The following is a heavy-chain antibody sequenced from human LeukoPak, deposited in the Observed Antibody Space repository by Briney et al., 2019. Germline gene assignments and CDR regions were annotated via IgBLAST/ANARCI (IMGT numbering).Heavy chain of an antibody. CDR2: SDPEDGET. V-gene: IGHV1-24*01. J-gene: IGHJ4*02. D-gene: IGHD6-19*01. CDR1: GYTLTELS. CDR3: ATARQWLLGLGY. Sequence: GASVKVSCKVSGYTLTELSMHWVRQAPGKGLEWMGGSDPEDGETIYAQKFQGRVTMTEDTSTDTAHMELSSLRSEDTAVYYCATARQWLLGLGYWGQGTLVTVSS.